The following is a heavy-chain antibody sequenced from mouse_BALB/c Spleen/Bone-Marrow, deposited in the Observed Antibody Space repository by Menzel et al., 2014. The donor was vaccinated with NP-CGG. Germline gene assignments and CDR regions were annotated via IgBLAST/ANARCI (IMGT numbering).Heavy chain of an antibody. D-gene: IGHD1-1*01. CDR2: IDPANGNT. V-gene: IGHV14-3*02. J-gene: IGHJ4*01. Sequence: VQLQQPGAELVKPGASVKLSCTASGFNIKDTFMHWVKQRPEQGLEGIGRIDPANGNTKYDPKFQGKAAITADTSSNTAYLQLSSLTSEDTAVXXXAXYAXRYDYYAMDYWGQGTSVTVSS. CDR1: GFNIKDTF. CDR3: AXYAXRYDYYAMDY.